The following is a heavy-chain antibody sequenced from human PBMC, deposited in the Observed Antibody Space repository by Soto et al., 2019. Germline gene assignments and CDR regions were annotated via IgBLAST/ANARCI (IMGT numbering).Heavy chain of an antibody. CDR1: GYTFTSYG. J-gene: IGHJ5*02. CDR3: ERAGIVVVPVHILSGHWFDP. V-gene: IGHV1-18*01. Sequence: GASVKVSCKASGYTFTSYGISWVRQAPGQGLEWMGWISAYNGNTNYPQKLQGRVTMTTDTSTSTAYMELRRLRSDDTAVYYCERAGIVVVPVHILSGHWFDPWGQGTLVTVSS. CDR2: ISAYNGNT. D-gene: IGHD2-2*01.